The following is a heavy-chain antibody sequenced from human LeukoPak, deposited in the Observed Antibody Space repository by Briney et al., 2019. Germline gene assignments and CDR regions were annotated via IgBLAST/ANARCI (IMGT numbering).Heavy chain of an antibody. Sequence: GGSLRLSCAASGFTFDDYGMSWVRQAPGKGLEWVSGINWNGGSTGYADSVKGRFTISRDNAKNSLYLQMNSLRAEDTALYYCAREPRGRQQLVLFDYWGQGTLVTVSS. CDR3: AREPRGRQQLVLFDY. CDR1: GFTFDDYG. J-gene: IGHJ4*02. V-gene: IGHV3-20*04. D-gene: IGHD6-13*01. CDR2: INWNGGST.